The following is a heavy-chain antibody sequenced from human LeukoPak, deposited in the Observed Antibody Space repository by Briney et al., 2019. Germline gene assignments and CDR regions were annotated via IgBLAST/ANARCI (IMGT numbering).Heavy chain of an antibody. V-gene: IGHV4-31*03. D-gene: IGHD2-2*01. J-gene: IGHJ2*01. CDR2: IYYSGST. CDR1: GGSISSGGYY. Sequence: SETLSLTCTVSGGSISSGGYYWSWLRQHPGKGLEWIGYIYYSGSTYYNPSLKSRVTISVDTSKNQFSLKLSSVTAADTAVYYCARTVVPAASSFWYFDLWGRGTLVTVSS. CDR3: ARTVVPAASSFWYFDL.